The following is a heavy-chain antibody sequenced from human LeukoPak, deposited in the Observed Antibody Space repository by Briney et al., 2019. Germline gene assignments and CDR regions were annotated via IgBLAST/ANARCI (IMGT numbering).Heavy chain of an antibody. Sequence: PSETLSLTCAVYGGSFSGYYWSWIRQPPGKGLEWIGEINHSGSNNYNPALKKRGTISVDTSKNQFSLKLSSVTAAATAVYYCASPRRLWSGYGWAFDIWGQGTMVTVSS. J-gene: IGHJ3*02. CDR2: INHSGSN. CDR1: GGSFSGYY. V-gene: IGHV4-34*01. CDR3: ASPRRLWSGYGWAFDI. D-gene: IGHD3-3*01.